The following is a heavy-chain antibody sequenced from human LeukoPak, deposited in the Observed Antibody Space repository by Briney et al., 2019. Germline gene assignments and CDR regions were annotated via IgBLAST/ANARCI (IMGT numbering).Heavy chain of an antibody. CDR3: ARDRMVGATNFDY. CDR1: GGTFSSYA. V-gene: IGHV1-69*13. J-gene: IGHJ4*02. Sequence: VASVNVSCKASGGTFSSYAISWVRQAPGQGLEWMGGIIPIFGTANYAQKFQGRVTITADESTSTAYMELSSLRSEDTAVYYCARDRMVGATNFDYWGQGTLVTVSS. CDR2: IIPIFGTA. D-gene: IGHD1-26*01.